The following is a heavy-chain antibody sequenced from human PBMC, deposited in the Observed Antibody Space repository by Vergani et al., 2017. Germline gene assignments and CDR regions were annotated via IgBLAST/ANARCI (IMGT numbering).Heavy chain of an antibody. Sequence: QVQLQESGPGLVKPSQTLSLTCSVSGDSISSGVYYWNWIRQHPGKGLEWIGYIYSTGSTHHNPSLRRRINMSVDTSKNQFSLKLNSVAAADTAMYYCGRMGGYDEGDAFRIGYFDSWGPGILVTLSS. V-gene: IGHV4-31*03. D-gene: IGHD3-22*01. CDR1: GDSISSGVYY. CDR2: IYSTGST. CDR3: GRMGGYDEGDAFRIGYFDS. J-gene: IGHJ4*02.